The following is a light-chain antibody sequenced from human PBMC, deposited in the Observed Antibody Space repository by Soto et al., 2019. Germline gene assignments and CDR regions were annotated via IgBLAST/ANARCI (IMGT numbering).Light chain of an antibody. J-gene: IGLJ1*01. CDR3: SSYAGSNNFDV. CDR2: EVF. V-gene: IGLV2-8*01. Sequence: QSALAQPPSGSGSPGQSVTIPCTGTSSDVGGYNYVSWYQQHPGKAPKLMIYEVFKRPSGVPDRFSGSKSGNTASLTVSGLQAEDEADYYCSSYAGSNNFDVFGTGTKVTVL. CDR1: SSDVGGYNY.